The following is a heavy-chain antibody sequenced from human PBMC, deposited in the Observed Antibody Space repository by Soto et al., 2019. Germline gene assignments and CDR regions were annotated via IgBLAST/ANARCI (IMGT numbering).Heavy chain of an antibody. V-gene: IGHV2-5*02. Sequence: QITLKESGPSLVKPTQTLTLTCTFSGFSLSTAGVGVVWIRQPPRKALEWVALIYWDDDKHYSPSLRNRLTITKDTAKNQVVLTLTNVDPLDTATYFFAHVGGLEQWLYRLDHWGQGALVTVSS. D-gene: IGHD6-19*01. CDR2: IYWDDDK. J-gene: IGHJ4*02. CDR1: GFSLSTAGVG. CDR3: AHVGGLEQWLYRLDH.